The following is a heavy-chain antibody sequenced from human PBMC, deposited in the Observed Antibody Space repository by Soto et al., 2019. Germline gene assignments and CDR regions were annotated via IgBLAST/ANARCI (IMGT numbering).Heavy chain of an antibody. CDR2: IKKDGSEK. D-gene: IGHD3-16*02. CDR3: ARGRVDHIWGSYRDASYPFDY. CDR1: VFIFSSYW. J-gene: IGHJ4*02. V-gene: IGHV3-7*03. Sequence: GGSLRLSCEASVFIFSSYWMSWVRQAPGKGVEWVANIKKDGSEKNFVDSVKGRFTISRDNAKRSLYLQMNTLRPDDTAVYYCARGRVDHIWGSYRDASYPFDYWGQGTLVTVSS.